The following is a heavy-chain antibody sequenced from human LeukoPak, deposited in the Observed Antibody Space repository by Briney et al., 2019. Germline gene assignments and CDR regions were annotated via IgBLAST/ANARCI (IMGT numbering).Heavy chain of an antibody. V-gene: IGHV4-38-2*02. J-gene: IGHJ4*02. CDR2: IYQSGST. D-gene: IGHD3-3*01. CDR3: ARDNLLTIFGGIDY. CDR1: GYSISGGYY. Sequence: SETLSLTCAVSGYSISGGYYWGWIRQPPRKGLEWIGSIYQSGSTYYNPSLKSRVTISVDTSKNQFSLKLSSVTAADTAVYYCARDNLLTIFGGIDYWGQGTLVTVSS.